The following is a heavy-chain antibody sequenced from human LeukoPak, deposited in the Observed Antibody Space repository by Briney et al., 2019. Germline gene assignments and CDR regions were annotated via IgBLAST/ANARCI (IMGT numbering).Heavy chain of an antibody. CDR1: GFTFSNAW. J-gene: IGHJ6*02. CDR2: IKSKTDGGTT. Sequence: PGGSLRLSCAASGFTFSNAWMSWVRQAPGKGLEWVGRIKSKTDGGTTDYVAPVKGRFTISRDDSKNTLYVQMNSLKTEDTAVYYCTTDLWFGEFGLDVWGLGTTVSVSS. D-gene: IGHD3-10*01. CDR3: TTDLWFGEFGLDV. V-gene: IGHV3-15*01.